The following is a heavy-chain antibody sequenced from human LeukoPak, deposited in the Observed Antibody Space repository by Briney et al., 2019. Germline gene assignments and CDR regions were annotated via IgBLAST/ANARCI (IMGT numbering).Heavy chain of an antibody. CDR1: GFTFSSYA. CDR2: ISYDGSNK. D-gene: IGHD6-13*01. J-gene: IGHJ1*01. V-gene: IGHV3-30*04. Sequence: GGSLRLSCAASGFTFSSYAMHWVRQAPGKGLEWVAVISYDGSNKYYADSVRGRFTISRDNSENTLYLQMNSLRAEDTAVYYCAREPVAAAAAAEYFQHWGQGTLVTVSS. CDR3: AREPVAAAAAAEYFQH.